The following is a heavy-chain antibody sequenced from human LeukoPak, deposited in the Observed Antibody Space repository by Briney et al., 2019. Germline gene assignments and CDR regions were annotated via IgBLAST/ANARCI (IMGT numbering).Heavy chain of an antibody. V-gene: IGHV3-48*01. Sequence: PGGTLRLSCAASGFTFSSYNLNWGRQRPAKGLEWVTYISSSSSTIYYEDSVKGGFTISRDNAQNSLYLQMNSLRADDTAVFYCARDLEAIVGATTLDYWGQGTLVTVSS. CDR2: ISSSSSTI. J-gene: IGHJ4*02. D-gene: IGHD1-26*01. CDR1: GFTFSSYN. CDR3: ARDLEAIVGATTLDY.